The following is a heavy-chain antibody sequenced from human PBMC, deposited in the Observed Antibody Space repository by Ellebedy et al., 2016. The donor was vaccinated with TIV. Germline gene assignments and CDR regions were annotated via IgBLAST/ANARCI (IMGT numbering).Heavy chain of an antibody. Sequence: AASVKVSCKASAYTFTSYGISWVRQAPGQGLEWMGWISAYNGNTNYAQKLQGRVTMTTDTSTSTAYMELRSLRSDDTAVYYCARDILSVVTLDYWGQGTLVTVSS. CDR1: AYTFTSYG. D-gene: IGHD3-22*01. CDR2: ISAYNGNT. CDR3: ARDILSVVTLDY. J-gene: IGHJ4*02. V-gene: IGHV1-18*01.